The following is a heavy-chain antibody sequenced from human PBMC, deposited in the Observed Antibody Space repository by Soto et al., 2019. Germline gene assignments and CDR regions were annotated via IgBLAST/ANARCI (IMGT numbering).Heavy chain of an antibody. D-gene: IGHD5-12*01. V-gene: IGHV3-21*01. CDR3: ARFRRDGYNLDY. J-gene: IGHJ4*02. Sequence: EVQLVESGGGLVKPGGSLRLSCAASGFTFSSYSMNWVRQAPGKGLEWVSSNSSSTSYMYYADSVKGRFTISRDNARNSLYLQMNSLRAEDTAVYYCARFRRDGYNLDYWGQGTLVTVSS. CDR1: GFTFSSYS. CDR2: NSSSTSYM.